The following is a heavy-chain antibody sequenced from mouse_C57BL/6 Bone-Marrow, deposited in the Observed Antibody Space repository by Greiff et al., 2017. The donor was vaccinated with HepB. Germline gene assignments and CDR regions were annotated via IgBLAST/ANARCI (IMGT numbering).Heavy chain of an antibody. J-gene: IGHJ3*01. D-gene: IGHD1-1*01. V-gene: IGHV2-4*01. CDR3: ARKRHYGTGVAY. CDR1: GFSLTSYG. Sequence: VKVMESGPGLVQPSQSLSITCTVSGFSLTSYGVHWVRQPPGKGLEWLGVIWSGGSTDYNAAFISRLSISKDNSKSQVFFKMNSLQADDTAIYYCARKRHYGTGVAYWGQGTLVTVSA. CDR2: IWSGGST.